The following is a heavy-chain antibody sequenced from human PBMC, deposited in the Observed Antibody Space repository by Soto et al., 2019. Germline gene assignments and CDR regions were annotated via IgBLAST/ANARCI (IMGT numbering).Heavy chain of an antibody. V-gene: IGHV1-2*04. CDR2: INPNSGGT. J-gene: IGHJ3*02. CDR1: GYTFTGYY. CDR3: GRGIGGTTGAFDI. Sequence: ASVKVSCKASGYTFTGYYMHWVRQAPGQGLEWMGWINPNSGGTNYAQKFQGWVTMTRDTSISTAYMELSRLRSDDTAVYYCGRGIGGTTGAFDIWGQGTMVTVSS. D-gene: IGHD1-1*01.